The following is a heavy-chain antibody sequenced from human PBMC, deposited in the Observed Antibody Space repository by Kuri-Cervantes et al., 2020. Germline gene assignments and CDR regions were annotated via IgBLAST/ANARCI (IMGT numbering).Heavy chain of an antibody. CDR2: INRNSDRI. CDR3: ARDAPRVGP. V-gene: IGHV3-9*01. J-gene: IGHJ5*02. CDR1: GFTFDDYA. Sequence: GGSLRLSCAASGFTFDDYAMHWVRQAPGKGLEWVSGINRNSDRIGYADSVKGRFTISRDNAKNTFYLQVNSLRAEDTAVYYCARDAPRVGPWGQGTLVTVSS. D-gene: IGHD1-26*01.